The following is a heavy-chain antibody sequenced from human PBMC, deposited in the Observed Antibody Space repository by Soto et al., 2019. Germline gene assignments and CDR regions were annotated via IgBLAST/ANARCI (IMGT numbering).Heavy chain of an antibody. J-gene: IGHJ4*02. D-gene: IGHD1-26*01. Sequence: EVQLVESGGGLVQPGGSLKLSCSISGFSFSDSTRHWFRKASGQGLEWVGRIRDKANQYATAYDVSVSGRFTISRDDSENTAYLQMNSLKTEDTAVYYCSRPPSGSYGDDSDYWGQGTLVTVSS. V-gene: IGHV3-73*02. CDR2: IRDKANQYAT. CDR1: GFSFSDST. CDR3: SRPPSGSYGDDSDY.